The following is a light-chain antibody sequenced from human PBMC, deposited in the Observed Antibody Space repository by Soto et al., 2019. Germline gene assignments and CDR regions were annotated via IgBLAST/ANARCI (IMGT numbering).Light chain of an antibody. CDR2: DVS. Sequence: DTTNTHSPPTLSASLGARAPSTLRASQSINIWLAWFQQKPGKAPKLLISDVSSLESGVPSRFSGSGFGTEFTLTISSLQPDDVATYYCQQYNSYWTFGQGTKVDIK. J-gene: IGKJ1*01. CDR1: QSINIW. CDR3: QQYNSYWT. V-gene: IGKV1-5*01.